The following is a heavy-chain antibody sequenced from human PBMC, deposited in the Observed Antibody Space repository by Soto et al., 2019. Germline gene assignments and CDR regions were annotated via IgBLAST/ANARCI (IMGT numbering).Heavy chain of an antibody. J-gene: IGHJ6*02. V-gene: IGHV1-2*02. Sequence: QVQLVQSGAEVKMPGASVRVSCKASGYTFTDYYMHWLRQAPGQGPEWMGWIKPNSGDTEFAQKFQGRFTVTRDTSISIVYMELSGLNSDDTAVYYCARTAIETTDPYYEYGLDVWGQGTTVIVSS. CDR1: GYTFTDYY. D-gene: IGHD3-3*01. CDR3: ARTAIETTDPYYEYGLDV. CDR2: IKPNSGDT.